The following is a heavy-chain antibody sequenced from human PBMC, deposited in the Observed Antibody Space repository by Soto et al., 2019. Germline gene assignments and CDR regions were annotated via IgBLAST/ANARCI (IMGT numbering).Heavy chain of an antibody. Sequence: GESLKISCKGSGYSFTSYWIGWVRQMPGKGLEWMGIIYPGDSDTRYSPSFQGQVTISADKSISTAYLQWSSLKASDTAMYYCARQKGDYDFWSGYTEGHDAFDIWGQGTMVTVSS. D-gene: IGHD3-3*01. J-gene: IGHJ3*02. CDR3: ARQKGDYDFWSGYTEGHDAFDI. V-gene: IGHV5-51*01. CDR2: IYPGDSDT. CDR1: GYSFTSYW.